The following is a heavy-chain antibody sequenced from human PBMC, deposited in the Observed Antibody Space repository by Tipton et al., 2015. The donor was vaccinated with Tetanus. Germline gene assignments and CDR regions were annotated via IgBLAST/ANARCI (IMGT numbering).Heavy chain of an antibody. J-gene: IGHJ6*02. CDR1: GFTFSSYT. CDR2: FSATGGYK. CDR3: AKDLEDQYYYGMDV. D-gene: IGHD1-1*01. V-gene: IGHV3-21*01. Sequence: GSLRLSCAASGFTFSSYTRNWVRQPPGKGLEWVSSFSATGGYKYYADSVKGRFTISRDNAKNSLYLQMNSLRAEDTALYYCAKDLEDQYYYGMDVWGRGTTVTVSS.